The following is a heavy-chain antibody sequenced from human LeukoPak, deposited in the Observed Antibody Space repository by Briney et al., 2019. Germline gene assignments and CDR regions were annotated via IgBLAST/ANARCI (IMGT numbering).Heavy chain of an antibody. CDR3: ARDRDGYYYYYMDV. J-gene: IGHJ6*03. CDR2: IYTSGST. D-gene: IGHD3-10*01. CDR1: GGSISSYY. V-gene: IGHV4-4*07. Sequence: SETLSLTCTVSGGSISSYYWSWIRQPAGKGLEWIGRIYTSGSTNYNPSLKSRVTISVDTSKNQFSLKLSSVTAADTAVYYCARDRDGYYYYYMDVWGKGTTVTVSS.